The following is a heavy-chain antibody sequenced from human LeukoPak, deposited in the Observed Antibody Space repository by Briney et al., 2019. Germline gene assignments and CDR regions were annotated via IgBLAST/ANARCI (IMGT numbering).Heavy chain of an antibody. V-gene: IGHV4-61*02. J-gene: IGHJ4*02. CDR3: ASTTPSIAARYFDY. CDR2: IYTSGST. D-gene: IGHD6-6*01. CDR1: GGSISSGSYY. Sequence: KASETLSLTCTVSGGSISSGSYYWSWIRQPAGKGLEWIGRIYTSGSTNYNPSLKSRVTISVDTSKNQFSLKLSSVTAADTAVYYCASTTPSIAARYFDYWGQGTLVTVSS.